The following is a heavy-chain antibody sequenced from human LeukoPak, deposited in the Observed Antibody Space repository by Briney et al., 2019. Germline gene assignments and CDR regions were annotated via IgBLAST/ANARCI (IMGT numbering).Heavy chain of an antibody. J-gene: IGHJ3*02. CDR1: GYTFTSYD. CDR3: ARLYYDILTGYSVDAFDI. V-gene: IGHV1-8*01. CDR2: MNPNSGNT. D-gene: IGHD3-9*01. Sequence: GASVNVSCKASGYTFTSYDINWVRQATGQGLEWMGWMNPNSGNTGHAQKFQGRVTMTRNTSISTAYMELSSLRSEDTAVYYCARLYYDILTGYSVDAFDIWGQGTMVTVSS.